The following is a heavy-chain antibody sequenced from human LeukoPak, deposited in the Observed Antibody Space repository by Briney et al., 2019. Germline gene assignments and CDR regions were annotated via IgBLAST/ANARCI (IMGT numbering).Heavy chain of an antibody. Sequence: GGSLRLSCAASGFSFSSYWMHWVRQAPGKGLVWVARISPDGSSALSADSVRGRFTISRDNADNTLYLQLNSLRAEDTAVYYCAKVSFCPRCHFDYWGQGTLVTVSS. D-gene: IGHD2/OR15-2a*01. V-gene: IGHV3-74*03. CDR3: AKVSFCPRCHFDY. CDR1: GFSFSSYW. CDR2: ISPDGSSA. J-gene: IGHJ4*02.